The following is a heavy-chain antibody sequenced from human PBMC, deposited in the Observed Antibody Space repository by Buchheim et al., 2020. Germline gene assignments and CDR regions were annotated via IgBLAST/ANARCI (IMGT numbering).Heavy chain of an antibody. CDR1: RYTFTSYY. D-gene: IGHD2-2*01. V-gene: IGHV1-46*03. Sequence: QVQLVQSGAEVKKPGASVKVSCKASRYTFTSYYMHWVRQAPGQGLEWMGIINPSGGSTSYAQKFQDRVTMTRDTSTSTVYMELSSLRSEDTAVYYCARDIKVSGSTSCCGDYWGQGTL. CDR3: ARDIKVSGSTSCCGDY. J-gene: IGHJ4*02. CDR2: INPSGGST.